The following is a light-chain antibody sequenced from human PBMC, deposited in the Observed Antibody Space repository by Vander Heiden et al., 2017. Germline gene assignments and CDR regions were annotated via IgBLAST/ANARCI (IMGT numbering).Light chain of an antibody. CDR3: SSNARNGDVV. Sequence: QSALTQPASVSGSPGPSITISCTGTSSDVGGYQYVSWYQQHPAQAPKPPIFEVTNRPSAVSNRFSGSKSGTTASLTISGPQAEDEADYYSSSNARNGDVVFGGGTKLTVL. CDR2: EVT. V-gene: IGLV2-14*01. CDR1: SSDVGGYQY. J-gene: IGLJ2*01.